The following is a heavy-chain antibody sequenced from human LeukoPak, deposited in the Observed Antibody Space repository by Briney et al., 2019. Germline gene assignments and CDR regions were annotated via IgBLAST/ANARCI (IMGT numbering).Heavy chain of an antibody. D-gene: IGHD2-2*01. Sequence: ASVKVSCKASGYTFTGYYMHWVRQAPGQGLEWMGWINPNSGGTNYAQKFQGRVTMTRDTSISTAYMELSRLRSDDTAVYYCARRNDIVVVPAAIALDYWGQRTLVTVSS. V-gene: IGHV1-2*02. CDR3: ARRNDIVVVPAAIALDY. CDR2: INPNSGGT. J-gene: IGHJ4*02. CDR1: GYTFTGYY.